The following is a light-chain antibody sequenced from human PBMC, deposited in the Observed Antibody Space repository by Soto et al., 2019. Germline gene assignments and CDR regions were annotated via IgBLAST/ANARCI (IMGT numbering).Light chain of an antibody. CDR3: SSYAGGNNM. Sequence: QSALTQPPSASGSPGQSVTISCTGISSDVGDYNYVSWYQQHPGKAPKLMIYEVTKRPSGVPDRFSGSKSGNTASLTVSGLQAEDEADYYCSSYAGGNNMFRGGTKLTVL. J-gene: IGLJ3*02. CDR1: SSDVGDYNY. V-gene: IGLV2-8*01. CDR2: EVT.